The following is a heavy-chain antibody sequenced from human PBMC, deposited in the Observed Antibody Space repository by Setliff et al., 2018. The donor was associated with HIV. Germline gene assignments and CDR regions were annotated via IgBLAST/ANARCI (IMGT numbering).Heavy chain of an antibody. D-gene: IGHD3-3*01. J-gene: IGHJ6*02. CDR2: ISAYNGNT. CDR3: ARLGLEWLLLSTYYYYGMDV. CDR1: GYTFTSYG. Sequence: ASVKVSCKASGYTFTSYGISWVRQAPGQGLEWMGWISAYNGNTNYAQKLQGRVTMTTDTSTSTAYMELRSLRSDDTAVYYCARLGLEWLLLSTYYYYGMDVWGQGTTVAVSS. V-gene: IGHV1-18*01.